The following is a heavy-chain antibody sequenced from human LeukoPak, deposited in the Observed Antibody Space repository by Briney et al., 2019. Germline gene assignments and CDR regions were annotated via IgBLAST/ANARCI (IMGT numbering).Heavy chain of an antibody. Sequence: SETLSLTCTVSGGSISSYYWSWIRQPPGKGLEWIGYIYYSGSTNYNPSLKSRVTISVDTSKNQFSLKLSSVTAADTAVYYCARAADSSGWYWFDPWGQGTLVTVSS. V-gene: IGHV4-59*01. D-gene: IGHD6-19*01. CDR3: ARAADSSGWYWFDP. CDR2: IYYSGST. J-gene: IGHJ5*02. CDR1: GGSISSYY.